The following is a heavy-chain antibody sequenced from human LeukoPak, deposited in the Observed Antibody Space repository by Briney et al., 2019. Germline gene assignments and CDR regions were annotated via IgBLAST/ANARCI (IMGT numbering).Heavy chain of an antibody. J-gene: IGHJ1*01. CDR2: ISKDGSEK. Sequence: GGSLRLSCAASGFTFDSYLMNWVRQAPGKGLEWVASISKDGSEKYHLDSVKGRFTISRDNARKSLCLQMNSLRAEDTAVYYCARRGKGILWVGERDEYFHNWGQGTLVTVSS. D-gene: IGHD3-10*01. V-gene: IGHV3-7*01. CDR3: ARRGKGILWVGERDEYFHN. CDR1: GFTFDSYL.